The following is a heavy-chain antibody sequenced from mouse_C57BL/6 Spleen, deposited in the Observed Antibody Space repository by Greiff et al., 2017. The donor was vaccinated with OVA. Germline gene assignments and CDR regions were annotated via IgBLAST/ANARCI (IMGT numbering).Heavy chain of an antibody. CDR1: GYNFTSYW. D-gene: IGHD2-3*01. CDR2: IDPSDSDT. J-gene: IGHJ4*01. Sequence: VQLQQPGAELVKPGASVKLSCKASGYNFTSYWMQWVKQRPGQGLEWIGEIDPSDSDTNYNQKFKGKATLTVDTSSSTAYMQLSSLTSEDSAVYYCARRSYDGHYYYAMDYWGQGTSVTVSS. CDR3: ARRSYDGHYYYAMDY. V-gene: IGHV1-50*01.